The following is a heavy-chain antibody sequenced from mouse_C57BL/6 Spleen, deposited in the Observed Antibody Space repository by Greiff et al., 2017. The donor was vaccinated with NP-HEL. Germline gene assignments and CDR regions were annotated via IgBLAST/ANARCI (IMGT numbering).Heavy chain of an antibody. CDR3: AIYYYGSSFDY. CDR2: IYPRSGNT. Sequence: QVQLQQSGAALARPGASVKLSCTASGSTFPSYGLSWLTQITGQGLEWIGEIYPRSGNTYYNEKFKGKATLTADKSSSTAYMELRSLTSEDSAVYFCAIYYYGSSFDYWGQGTTLTVSS. J-gene: IGHJ2*01. V-gene: IGHV1-81*01. CDR1: GSTFPSYG. D-gene: IGHD1-1*01.